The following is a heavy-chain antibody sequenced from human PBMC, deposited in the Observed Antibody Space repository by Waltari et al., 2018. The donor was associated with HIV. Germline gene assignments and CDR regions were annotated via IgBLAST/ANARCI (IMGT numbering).Heavy chain of an antibody. CDR2: IKEDGSEK. D-gene: IGHD2-2*01. CDR3: ARTYASGSNEY. Sequence: EVQLVESGGGLVQPGGSLRVSWSASGFSFRSYWMSWVRQAPGKGLEWVANIKEDGSEKYYVDSVKGRFTVSRDNTKNSLYLQMSSLRVDDTAVYYCARTYASGSNEYWGQGTLVTVSS. CDR1: GFSFRSYW. V-gene: IGHV3-7*01. J-gene: IGHJ4*02.